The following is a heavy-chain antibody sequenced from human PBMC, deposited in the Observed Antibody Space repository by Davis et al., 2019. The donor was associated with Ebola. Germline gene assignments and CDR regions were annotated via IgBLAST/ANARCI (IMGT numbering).Heavy chain of an antibody. Sequence: AASVKVSCKASGYTFTTFDISWVRQAPGQGLEWRGWISADNGKIKYAQKVQGRATMTTDTSTSTAYIELRSLRSDDTAVYYCARDLGSGSEPFDYWGRGTLVTVSS. CDR1: GYTFTTFD. V-gene: IGHV1-18*01. D-gene: IGHD3-10*01. CDR3: ARDLGSGSEPFDY. CDR2: ISADNGKI. J-gene: IGHJ4*02.